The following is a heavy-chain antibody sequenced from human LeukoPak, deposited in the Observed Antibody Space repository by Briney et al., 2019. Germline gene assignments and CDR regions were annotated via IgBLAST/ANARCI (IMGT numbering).Heavy chain of an antibody. CDR3: ARVGWCRAVAPTLTFDP. V-gene: IGHV4-30-4*01. D-gene: IGHD6-19*01. CDR1: GGSISSGDYY. Sequence: SETLSLTCTVSGGSISSGDYYWSWIRQPPGKGLEWIGYIYYSGSTYYNPSLKSRVTISVDTSKNQFSLKLSSVTAADTAVYYCARVGWCRAVAPTLTFDPWGQGTLVTVSS. CDR2: IYYSGST. J-gene: IGHJ5*02.